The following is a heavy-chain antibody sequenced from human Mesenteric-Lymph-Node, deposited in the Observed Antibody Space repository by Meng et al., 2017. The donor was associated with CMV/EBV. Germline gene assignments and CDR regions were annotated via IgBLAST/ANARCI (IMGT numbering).Heavy chain of an antibody. D-gene: IGHD6-13*01. Sequence: SETLSLTCVVSGGSINSNNWWNWVRQPPGKGLEWIGEIYHSGSTNYNPSLKSRVTISVDKSKNQFSLKLSSVTAADTAVYYCASRIAAAYYFDYWGQGTLVTAPQ. V-gene: IGHV4-4*02. CDR1: GGSINSNNW. CDR2: IYHSGST. J-gene: IGHJ4*02. CDR3: ASRIAAAYYFDY.